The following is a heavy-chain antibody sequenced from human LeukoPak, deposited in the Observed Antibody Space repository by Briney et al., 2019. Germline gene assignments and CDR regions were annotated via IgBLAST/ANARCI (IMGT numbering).Heavy chain of an antibody. J-gene: IGHJ6*03. Sequence: SETLSLTCTVSGGSISSSSYYWGWIRQPPGKGLEWIGSIYYSGSTYYNPSLKSRVTISVDTSKNQFSLKLSSVTAADTAVYYCARDPVNIAAPIPYYMDVGGKGTTVTVS. V-gene: IGHV4-39*07. CDR3: ARDPVNIAAPIPYYMDV. CDR1: GGSISSSSYY. CDR2: IYYSGST. D-gene: IGHD6-13*01.